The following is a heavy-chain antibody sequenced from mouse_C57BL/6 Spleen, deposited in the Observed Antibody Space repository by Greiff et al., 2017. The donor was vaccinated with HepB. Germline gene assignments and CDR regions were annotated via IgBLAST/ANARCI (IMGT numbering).Heavy chain of an antibody. CDR2: IYPGDGDT. Sequence: LVESGPELVKPGASVKISCKASGYAFSSSWMNWVKQRPGKGLEWIGRIYPGDGDTNYNGKFKGKATLTADKSSSTAYMQLSSLTSEDSAVYFCAREEDYYGSSFFAYWGQGTLVTVSA. V-gene: IGHV1-82*01. CDR1: GYAFSSSW. J-gene: IGHJ3*01. D-gene: IGHD1-1*01. CDR3: AREEDYYGSSFFAY.